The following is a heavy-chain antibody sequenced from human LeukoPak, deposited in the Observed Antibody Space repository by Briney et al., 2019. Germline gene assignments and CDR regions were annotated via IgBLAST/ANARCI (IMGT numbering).Heavy chain of an antibody. Sequence: PGGSLRLSCAASGFTFSTYWMTWVRQAPGKGQEWVANLKLDGSDKYYVDSVKGRFTLSTDNAKNSLYLQMNSLRAEDTAVYYCARDRFARYPASFDFWGQGTLVTVSS. V-gene: IGHV3-7*01. J-gene: IGHJ4*02. CDR1: GFTFSTYW. CDR2: LKLDGSDK. D-gene: IGHD3-3*01. CDR3: ARDRFARYPASFDF.